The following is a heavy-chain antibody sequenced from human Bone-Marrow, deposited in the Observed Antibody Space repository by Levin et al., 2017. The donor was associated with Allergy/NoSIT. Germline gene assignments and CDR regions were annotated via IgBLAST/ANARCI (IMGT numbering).Heavy chain of an antibody. CDR2: IFYSGST. D-gene: IGHD6-13*01. V-gene: IGHV4-31*03. CDR3: ASRYSASWYTQAPPFDY. Sequence: RPSETLSLTCTVSGGSITSDGYYWSWIRQLPGKALEWIGYIFYSGSTSYNPSLKSRVTISVDTSKNQFSLRLSSVTAADTAVYYCASRYSASWYTQAPPFDYWGQGALVTVSS. CDR1: GGSITSDGYY. J-gene: IGHJ4*02.